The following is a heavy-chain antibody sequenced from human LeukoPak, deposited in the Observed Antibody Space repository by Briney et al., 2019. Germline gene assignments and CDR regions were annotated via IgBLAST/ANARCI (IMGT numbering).Heavy chain of an antibody. D-gene: IGHD2-2*02. CDR2: MNPYSGNT. CDR3: ARGSFRGYCLDTSCYTINY. V-gene: IGHV1-8*01. Sequence: ASVKVSCKASGYTFRSYDINWVRQATGQGLEWMGWMNPYSGNTGYAQNFQGRVTMTSNTSITTAYMELTSLRSEDTAVYYCARGSFRGYCLDTSCYTINYWGQGTLVTVSS. J-gene: IGHJ4*02. CDR1: GYTFRSYD.